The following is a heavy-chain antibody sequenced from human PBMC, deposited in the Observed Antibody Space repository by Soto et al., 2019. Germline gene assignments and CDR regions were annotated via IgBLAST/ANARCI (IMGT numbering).Heavy chain of an antibody. D-gene: IGHD2-2*01. Sequence: VKVSCKASGYTFTSYGISWVRQAPGQGLEWMGWISAYNGNTNYAQKLQGRVTMTTDTSTSTAYMELRSLRSDDTAVYYCARHKYQLLSRWFDPWGQGTLVAVSS. J-gene: IGHJ5*02. CDR1: GYTFTSYG. CDR3: ARHKYQLLSRWFDP. V-gene: IGHV1-18*01. CDR2: ISAYNGNT.